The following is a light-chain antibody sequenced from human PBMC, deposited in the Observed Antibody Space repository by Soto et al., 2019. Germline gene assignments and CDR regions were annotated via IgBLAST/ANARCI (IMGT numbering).Light chain of an antibody. V-gene: IGKV1-33*01. CDR3: QHYYTLPIT. Sequence: DIQMTQSPSSLSASVGDRVTITCRAGQDVGRYVNWYQQKAGRAPRLLIYDASNLETGVPSRFSGSGSGTHLTFTINGLLPEDFATYYCQHYYTLPITFGQGTRLDI. J-gene: IGKJ5*01. CDR1: QDVGRY. CDR2: DAS.